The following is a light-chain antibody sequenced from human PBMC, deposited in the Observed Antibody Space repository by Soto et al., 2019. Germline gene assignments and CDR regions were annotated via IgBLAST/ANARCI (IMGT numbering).Light chain of an antibody. CDR2: GAS. Sequence: EIVLTQSPGTLSLSPGERATLSCRASQSVTGSYLAWYQQKPGQAPRLLIYGASRRAAGISDRFSGSGSGTDFTLTISRLEPEDFAVYYCQQFGSSAWTFGQGTKVDIK. CDR3: QQFGSSAWT. CDR1: QSVTGSY. V-gene: IGKV3-20*01. J-gene: IGKJ1*01.